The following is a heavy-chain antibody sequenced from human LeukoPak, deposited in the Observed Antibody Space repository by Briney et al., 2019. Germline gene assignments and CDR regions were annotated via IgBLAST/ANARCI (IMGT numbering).Heavy chain of an antibody. J-gene: IGHJ4*02. Sequence: SETLSLTCTVSGGSISSYYWSWIRQPAGKGLEWIGRIYTSGSTNYNPSLKSRVTMSVDTSKNQFSLKLSSVTAADTAVYYCARHPGGFGELFYYYFDYWGQGTLVTVSS. D-gene: IGHD3-10*01. CDR2: IYTSGST. CDR3: ARHPGGFGELFYYYFDY. CDR1: GGSISSYY. V-gene: IGHV4-4*07.